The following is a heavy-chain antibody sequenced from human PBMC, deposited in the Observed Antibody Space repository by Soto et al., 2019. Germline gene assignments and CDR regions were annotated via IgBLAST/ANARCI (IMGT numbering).Heavy chain of an antibody. CDR3: ARGGRFLEWLSKRYYGMDV. V-gene: IGHV1-69*06. Sequence: QVQLVQSGAEVKKPGSSVKVSCKASGGTFSSYAISWVRQAPGQGLEWMGGIIPIFGTANYAQKFQGRVTITADKSTSTAYMELSSLRSEDTAVYYCARGGRFLEWLSKRYYGMDVWGQGTTVTVSS. CDR1: GGTFSSYA. J-gene: IGHJ6*02. D-gene: IGHD3-3*01. CDR2: IIPIFGTA.